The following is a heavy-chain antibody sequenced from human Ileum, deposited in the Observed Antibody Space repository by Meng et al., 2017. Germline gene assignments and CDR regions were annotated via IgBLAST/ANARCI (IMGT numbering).Heavy chain of an antibody. Sequence: GQCQEGGPRRVPPAGTLSLTCAVSGTWWSWVRQPPGKGLEWIGEIFQSGRTNYNPSLKSRVTISIDKSKSQISLQLSAVTAADTAVYSCATSNDRDVYYLGYWGQGTLVTVSS. V-gene: IGHV4-4*01. D-gene: IGHD3-22*01. CDR1: GTW. J-gene: IGHJ4*02. CDR3: ATSNDRDVYYLGY. CDR2: IFQSGRT.